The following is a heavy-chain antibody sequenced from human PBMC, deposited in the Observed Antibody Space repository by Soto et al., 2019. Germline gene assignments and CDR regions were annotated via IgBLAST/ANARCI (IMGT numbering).Heavy chain of an antibody. D-gene: IGHD2-2*01. CDR1: GGSISSGGYY. CDR2: IYYSGST. CDR3: ASDSRRPSGYGMDV. Sequence: QVQLQESCPGLVKPSQTLSLTCTVSGGSISSGGYYCSWIRQHPGKGLDWIGYIYYSGSTYYNPSLKSRVNISVDTSKIQFSVKRSSVTAADTGVYDCASDSRRPSGYGMDVWGKGSTVSVSS. V-gene: IGHV4-31*03. J-gene: IGHJ6*04.